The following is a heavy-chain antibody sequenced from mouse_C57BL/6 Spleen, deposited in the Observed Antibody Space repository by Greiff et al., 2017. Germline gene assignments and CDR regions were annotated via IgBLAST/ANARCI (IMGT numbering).Heavy chain of an antibody. CDR1: GFSLPSSG. CDR3: AKKGTGYAMDY. CDR2: LWRGGST. D-gene: IGHD3-3*01. J-gene: IGHJ4*01. Sequence: QVQLKQSGPGLVQPSQSLSITCTVSGFSLPSSGVHWVRQSPGKGLEWLGVLWRGGSTDYNAAFMSRLSITKDNSKSQVFFKMNSLQADDTAINYWAKKGTGYAMDYWGQGTSVTVAS. V-gene: IGHV2-5*01.